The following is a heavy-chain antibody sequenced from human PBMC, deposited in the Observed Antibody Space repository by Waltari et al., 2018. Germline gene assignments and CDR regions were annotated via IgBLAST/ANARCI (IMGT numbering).Heavy chain of an antibody. D-gene: IGHD3-22*01. J-gene: IGHJ3*02. CDR2: IYTSGST. Sequence: QVQLQESGPGLVKPSQTLSLTCTVSGGSISSGSYYWSWIRQPAGKGLEWIGRIYTSGSTNYNPSLKSRVTISVDTSENQFSLKLSSVTAADTAVYYCARDISYYDSSPDAFDIWGQGTMVTVSS. CDR1: GGSISSGSYY. CDR3: ARDISYYDSSPDAFDI. V-gene: IGHV4-61*02.